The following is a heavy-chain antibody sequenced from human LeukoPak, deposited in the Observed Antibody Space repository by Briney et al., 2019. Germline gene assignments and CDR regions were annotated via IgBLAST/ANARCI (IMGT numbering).Heavy chain of an antibody. J-gene: IGHJ4*02. CDR2: ISWNSGSI. D-gene: IGHD5-24*01. V-gene: IGHV3-9*01. CDR3: AKDVGDGYNSWEQIDY. Sequence: GGSLRLSCAASGFTFDDYAMHWVRQAPGKGLEWVSGISWNSGSIGYADSVKGRFTISRDNAKNSLYLQMNSLRAEDTALYYCAKDVGDGYNSWEQIDYWGQGTLVTVSS. CDR1: GFTFDDYA.